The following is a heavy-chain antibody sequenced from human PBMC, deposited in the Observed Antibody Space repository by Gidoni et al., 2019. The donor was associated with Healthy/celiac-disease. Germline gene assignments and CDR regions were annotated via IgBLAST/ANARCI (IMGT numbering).Heavy chain of an antibody. CDR2: IIPIFGTA. CDR3: ARADIYYYDSSGYYYGRLDY. Sequence: QVQLVQSGAEVKKPGSSVKVSCKASGGTFSSYAISWVRQAPGQGLEWMGGIIPIFGTANYAQKFQGRVTITADKSTSTAYMELSSLRSEDTAVYYCARADIYYYDSSGYYYGRLDYWGQGTLVTVSS. J-gene: IGHJ4*02. D-gene: IGHD3-22*01. CDR1: GGTFSSYA. V-gene: IGHV1-69*06.